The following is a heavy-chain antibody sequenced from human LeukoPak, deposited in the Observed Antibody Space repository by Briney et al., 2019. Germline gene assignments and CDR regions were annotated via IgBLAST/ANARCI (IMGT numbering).Heavy chain of an antibody. CDR3: AKEMRDCSSTSCYVGYFDY. D-gene: IGHD2-2*01. V-gene: IGHV3-23*01. Sequence: GGSLRLSCAASGFTFSSYAMSWVRQAPGKGLEWVSAISGSGGSTYYADSVKGWFTISRDSSKNTLYLQMNSLRAEDTAVYYFAKEMRDCSSTSCYVGYFDYWGQGTLVTVSS. J-gene: IGHJ4*02. CDR1: GFTFSSYA. CDR2: ISGSGGST.